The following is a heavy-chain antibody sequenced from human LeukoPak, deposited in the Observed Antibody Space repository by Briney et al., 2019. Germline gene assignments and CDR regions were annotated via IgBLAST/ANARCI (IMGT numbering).Heavy chain of an antibody. J-gene: IGHJ5*02. CDR2: IYYSGTT. CDR1: GDSISSSSYY. D-gene: IGHD6-19*01. CDR3: ARDKQWLLFDP. Sequence: SETLSLTCTVSGDSISSSSYYWGWIRQPPGKGLEWIGNIYYSGTTYYNPTLKSRVTISVDTSKNQFSVKLNSVTAADTAVYYCARDKQWLLFDPWAREPWSPSPQ. V-gene: IGHV4-39*07.